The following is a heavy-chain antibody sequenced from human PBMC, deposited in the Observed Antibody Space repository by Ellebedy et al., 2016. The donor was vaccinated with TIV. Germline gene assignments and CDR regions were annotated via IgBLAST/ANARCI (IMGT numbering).Heavy chain of an antibody. Sequence: AASVKVSCKTSGYTFSDYGISWVRQAPGQGLEWRGWINTATTNTNYAQKFQGRVSMTADTSTSTAYLELMNLRSDDTAVFYCERFRSGQQYYWGQGTLVTVSS. J-gene: IGHJ4*02. D-gene: IGHD4-11*01. CDR2: INTATTNT. CDR1: GYTFSDYG. CDR3: ERFRSGQQYY. V-gene: IGHV1-18*04.